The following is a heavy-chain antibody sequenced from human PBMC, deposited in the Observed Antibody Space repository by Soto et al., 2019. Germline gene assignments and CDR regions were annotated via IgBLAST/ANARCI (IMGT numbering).Heavy chain of an antibody. J-gene: IGHJ5*02. CDR1: GFTFSDYY. D-gene: IGHD2-2*01. CDR3: AREGIVVVPAAAENWFDP. CDR2: ISSSGSTI. Sequence: VQLVESGGGLVKPGGSLRLSCAASGFTFSDYYMSWIRQAPGKGLERVSYISSSGSTIYYADSVKGRFTISRDNAKNSLYLQMNSLRAEDTAVYYGAREGIVVVPAAAENWFDPWGQGTLVTVAS. V-gene: IGHV3-11*01.